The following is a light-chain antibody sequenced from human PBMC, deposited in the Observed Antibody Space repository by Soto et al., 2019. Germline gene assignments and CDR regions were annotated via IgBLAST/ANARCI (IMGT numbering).Light chain of an antibody. J-gene: IGKJ1*01. V-gene: IGKV1-5*01. CDR2: DAS. Sequence: DIQMTQSPSTLSSFVGDRVTITCRASQSIGVWLAWYQQKPGKAPKLLIYDASNLQRGVPSRFSGSGSGTEFTLTISSLQPDDFATYYCQQYDVDSGTFGQGTKVDIK. CDR3: QQYDVDSGT. CDR1: QSIGVW.